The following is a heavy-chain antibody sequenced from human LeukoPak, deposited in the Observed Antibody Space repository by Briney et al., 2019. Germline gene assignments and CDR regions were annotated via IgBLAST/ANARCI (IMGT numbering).Heavy chain of an antibody. J-gene: IGHJ5*02. CDR2: IIVGSGTT. CDR3: AIVVVPAARPNWFDP. Sequence: ASVKVSCKSSGFSFSNSAVQWVRQARGQRLEWIGWIIVGSGTTNYAQSLQGRLTITRDMSTNTAYMELSSLRSEDTAVYYCAIVVVPAARPNWFDPWGQGTLVTVSS. D-gene: IGHD2-2*01. V-gene: IGHV1-58*01. CDR1: GFSFSNSA.